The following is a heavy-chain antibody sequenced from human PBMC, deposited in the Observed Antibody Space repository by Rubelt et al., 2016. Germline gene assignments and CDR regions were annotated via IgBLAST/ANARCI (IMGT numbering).Heavy chain of an antibody. V-gene: IGHV4-34*12. CDR2: MFHIGTT. J-gene: IGHJ4*02. CDR3: AGRTAASGTFYH. CDR1: GESFSGYY. Sequence: QVQLQQWGPGLLKPSETLSLTCAVYGESFSGYYWNWIRQPPGKGLEWLVSMFHIGTTYYKPSLKSRLTISVDTSKNQISLKLTSVTASDTAVYYCAGRTAASGTFYHWGRGTLVTVSS. D-gene: IGHD1/OR15-1a*01.